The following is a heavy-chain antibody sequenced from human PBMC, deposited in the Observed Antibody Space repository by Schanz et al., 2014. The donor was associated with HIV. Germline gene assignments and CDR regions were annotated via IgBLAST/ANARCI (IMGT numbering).Heavy chain of an antibody. CDR3: AKRRATYYYDSSGYYGGAFDI. D-gene: IGHD3-22*01. CDR1: GFTFDDYA. V-gene: IGHV3-9*01. Sequence: EVQLLESGGGLVQPGGSLRLSCEASGFTFDDYAMHWVRQAPGKGLEWVSGISWNSGSIGYADSVKGRFTISRDNAKNSLYLQMNSLRAEDTALYYCAKRRATYYYDSSGYYGGAFDIWGQGTMVTVSS. J-gene: IGHJ3*02. CDR2: ISWNSGSI.